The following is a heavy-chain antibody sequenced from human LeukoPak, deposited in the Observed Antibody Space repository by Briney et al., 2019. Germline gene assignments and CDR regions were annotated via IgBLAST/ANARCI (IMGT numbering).Heavy chain of an antibody. CDR1: GFTFSNYA. CDR2: FSGSGGST. CDR3: ARDNSVEDTAWWFDP. Sequence: GGSLRLSCAASGFTFSNYAMSWVRQAPGKGLEWVSAFSGSGGSTYYADSVKGRFTISRDNSKNTLYLQMNSLRSEDTAVYYCARDNSVEDTAWWFDPWGQGTLVTVSS. D-gene: IGHD4-23*01. J-gene: IGHJ5*02. V-gene: IGHV3-23*01.